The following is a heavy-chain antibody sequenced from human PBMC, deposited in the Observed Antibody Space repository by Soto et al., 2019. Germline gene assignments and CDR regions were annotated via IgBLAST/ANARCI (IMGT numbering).Heavy chain of an antibody. Sequence: VQLVESGGGVAQPGESLRLSCAASGFTFSSYVIDWVRQAPGKRLKWVALISTDGTDKYYPDSVRGRFTISRDNSKNTLYLQMNSLRTEDTAVYYCVKDGGTLPNAVNYPFDIWGQGTKVTVSS. V-gene: IGHV3-30*14. CDR3: VKDGGTLPNAVNYPFDI. D-gene: IGHD3-16*01. J-gene: IGHJ3*02. CDR1: GFTFSSYV. CDR2: ISTDGTDK.